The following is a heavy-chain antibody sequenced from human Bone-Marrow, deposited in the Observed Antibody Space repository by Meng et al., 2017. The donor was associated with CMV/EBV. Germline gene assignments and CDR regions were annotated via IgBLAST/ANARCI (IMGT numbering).Heavy chain of an antibody. Sequence: SETLSLTCAVSGGSISSSNWWSWVRQPPGKGLEWIGEIYHSGSTNYNPSLKSRVTIPVDKSKNQFSLKLSSVTAADTAVYYCASRRGYSGYDRRGGWFDPWGQGTLVTVSS. CDR3: ASRRGYSGYDRRGGWFDP. CDR1: GGSISSSNW. CDR2: IYHSGST. D-gene: IGHD5-12*01. V-gene: IGHV4-4*02. J-gene: IGHJ5*02.